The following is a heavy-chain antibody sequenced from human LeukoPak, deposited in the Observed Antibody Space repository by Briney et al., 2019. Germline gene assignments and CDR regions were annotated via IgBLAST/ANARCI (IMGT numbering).Heavy chain of an antibody. J-gene: IGHJ4*02. CDR1: GLTVTNAW. CDR2: IASKTDGWAT. D-gene: IGHD3-10*01. CDR3: TTGIRGD. Sequence: GGSLRLSCSASGLTVTNAWMNWVRQAPGEGLDWVGRIASKTDGWATDYAAPVKGRFTISRDDSKNTLNLQMNSLKTEDTAVYYRTTGIRGDWGQGTLVTVSS. V-gene: IGHV3-15*07.